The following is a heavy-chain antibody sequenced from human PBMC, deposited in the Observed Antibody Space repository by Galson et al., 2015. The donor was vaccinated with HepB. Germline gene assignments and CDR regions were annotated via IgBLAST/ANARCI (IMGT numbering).Heavy chain of an antibody. CDR3: ARAGAVATKLDAFDI. Sequence: SVKVSCKASGYTFTGYYMHWVRQAPGQGLEWMGRINPNSGGTNYAQKFQGRVTMTRDTSISTAYMELSRLRSDDTAVYYCARAGAVATKLDAFDIWGQGTMVTVSS. J-gene: IGHJ3*02. CDR2: INPNSGGT. D-gene: IGHD5-12*01. CDR1: GYTFTGYY. V-gene: IGHV1-2*06.